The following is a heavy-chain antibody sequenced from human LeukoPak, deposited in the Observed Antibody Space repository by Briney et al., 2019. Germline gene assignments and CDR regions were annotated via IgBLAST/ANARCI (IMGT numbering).Heavy chain of an antibody. V-gene: IGHV3-23*01. CDR2: ISDSGGST. CDR1: GFTFSSYG. D-gene: IGHD2-8*01. CDR3: AKEKVVLMVYAPLSNYYYYMDV. J-gene: IGHJ6*03. Sequence: GGSLRLSCAASGFTFSSYGMSWVRQAPGKGLEWVSVISDSGGSTYYADSVKGRFTISRDNSKNTLYLQMNSLRAEDTAVYYCAKEKVVLMVYAPLSNYYYYMDVWGKGTTVTVSS.